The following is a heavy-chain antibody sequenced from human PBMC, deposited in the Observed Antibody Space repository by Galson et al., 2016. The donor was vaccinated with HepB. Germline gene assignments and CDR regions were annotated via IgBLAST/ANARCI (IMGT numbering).Heavy chain of an antibody. CDR3: ARDLAMGATDWYFDL. CDR2: ISSSSSTI. D-gene: IGHD1-26*01. V-gene: IGHV3-48*04. CDR1: GFTFRTYT. J-gene: IGHJ2*01. Sequence: SLRLSCAASGFTFRTYTMNWVRQAPGKGLECVSYISSSSSTIYYADSVKGRFTISRDNAENSLYLQMNSLRAEDTAVYYCARDLAMGATDWYFDLWGRGTLVTVSS.